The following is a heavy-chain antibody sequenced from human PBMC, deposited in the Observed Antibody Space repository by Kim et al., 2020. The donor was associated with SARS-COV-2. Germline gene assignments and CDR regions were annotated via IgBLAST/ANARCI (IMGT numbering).Heavy chain of an antibody. J-gene: IGHJ4*02. D-gene: IGHD3-22*01. CDR1: GDTFSSYA. CDR2: IIPNFGKA. V-gene: IGHV1-69*05. CDR3: ARGYYYDSSGYPFDY. Sequence: SVKVSCKASGDTFSSYAISWVRQAPGQGLEWMGGIIPNFGKANYAQKLQGRVTITTDASTSTAYMELSSLRSEDTAVYYCARGYYYDSSGYPFDYWGQGTLVTVSS.